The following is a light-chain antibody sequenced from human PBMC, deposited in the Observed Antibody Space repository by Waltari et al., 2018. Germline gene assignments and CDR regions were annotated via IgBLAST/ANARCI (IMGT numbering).Light chain of an antibody. Sequence: QTVVTQEPSLSVSTGGTATLTCAWSSGSLSDTSYASWYQPTPGQPPRTLVYKGNRRSAGVPDRFAGSILGNKAALTITGAQADDESDLYCLLYMGSGIWVFGGGTKLTVL. J-gene: IGLJ3*02. V-gene: IGLV8-61*01. CDR3: LLYMGSGIWV. CDR2: KGN. CDR1: SGSLSDTSY.